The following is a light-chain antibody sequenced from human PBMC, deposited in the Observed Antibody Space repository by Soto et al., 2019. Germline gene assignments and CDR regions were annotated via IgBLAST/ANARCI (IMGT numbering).Light chain of an antibody. CDR1: GSNIGAGYD. V-gene: IGLV1-40*01. Sequence: QSVLTQPPSVSGAPGQRVTISCSGGGSNIGAGYDVHWYQQLPEAAPKLLIYGNNIRPSGVPDRFSGSKSGTSASLAITGLQADDEADYYCAAWDDTLKGVFGTGTKVTVL. CDR3: AAWDDTLKGV. CDR2: GNN. J-gene: IGLJ1*01.